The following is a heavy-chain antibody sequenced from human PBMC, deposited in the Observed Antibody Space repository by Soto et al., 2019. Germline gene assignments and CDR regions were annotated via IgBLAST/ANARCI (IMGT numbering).Heavy chain of an antibody. CDR2: IYYRGTT. J-gene: IGHJ4*02. D-gene: IGHD5-12*01. Sequence: SETLSLTCTVSGGSISGYYWTWIRQPPGKGLEWIGYIYYRGTTNYNPSLKSRVTISVDTSKNQSSLKPSSVTAADTAVYYCARNVDPDYWGQGTLVTVSS. CDR3: ARNVDPDY. CDR1: GGSISGYY. V-gene: IGHV4-59*01.